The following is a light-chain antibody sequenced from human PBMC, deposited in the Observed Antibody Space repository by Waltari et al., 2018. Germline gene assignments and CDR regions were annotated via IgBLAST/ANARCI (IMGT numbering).Light chain of an antibody. CDR3: AAWDDSLNVWL. CDR1: SSNVEGKA. V-gene: IGLV1-44*01. J-gene: IGLJ3*02. Sequence: QSVLTQPPSASGTPGQRVTISCLGSSSNVEGKALRWFHQPTGTAPKLLIYTNDQRPSGVPDRLSGSKSGTSDSLAISGLQSEDEAVYYCAAWDDSLNVWLFGGGTKVTAL. CDR2: TND.